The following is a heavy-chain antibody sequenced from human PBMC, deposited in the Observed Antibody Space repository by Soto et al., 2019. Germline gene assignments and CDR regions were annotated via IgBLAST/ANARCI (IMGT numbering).Heavy chain of an antibody. V-gene: IGHV4-61*01. D-gene: IGHD3-22*01. CDR1: GGSVSSASFY. Sequence: QVQLQESGPGLVKPSETLSLTCSVSGGSVSSASFYWTWIRQAPGTGLEYIGYIYYTGVTNYNPSLISRVTISLDTSKNQFSLKLNSMTAADTAVYYCVRVLDSSWYADLWGRGTLVTVSS. CDR3: VRVLDSSWYADL. CDR2: IYYTGVT. J-gene: IGHJ2*01.